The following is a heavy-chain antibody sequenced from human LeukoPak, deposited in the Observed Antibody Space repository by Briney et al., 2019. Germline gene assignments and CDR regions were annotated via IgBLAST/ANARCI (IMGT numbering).Heavy chain of an antibody. D-gene: IGHD3-10*01. CDR3: AREVKVTMVRGAAYNWFDP. Sequence: SETLSLTCAVYGGSFSGYYWSWIRQPPGKGLEWIGEINHSGSTNYNPSLKSRVTISVDTSKNQFSLKLSSVTAADTAVYYCAREVKVTMVRGAAYNWFDPWGQGTLVTVSS. CDR1: GGSFSGYY. V-gene: IGHV4-34*01. CDR2: INHSGST. J-gene: IGHJ5*02.